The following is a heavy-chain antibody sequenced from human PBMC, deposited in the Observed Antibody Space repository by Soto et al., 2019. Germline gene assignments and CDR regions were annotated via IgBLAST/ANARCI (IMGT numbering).Heavy chain of an antibody. CDR1: GFTFSSYA. Sequence: QVQLVESGGGVVQPGRSLRLSCAASGFTFSSYAMHWVRQAPGKGLEWVAVISYDGSNKYYADSVKGRFTISRDNSKNTLYLQMNSMRAEDTAVYYCARGTIAAAGSYYGMDVWGQGTTVTFSS. V-gene: IGHV3-30-3*01. J-gene: IGHJ6*02. D-gene: IGHD6-13*01. CDR2: ISYDGSNK. CDR3: ARGTIAAAGSYYGMDV.